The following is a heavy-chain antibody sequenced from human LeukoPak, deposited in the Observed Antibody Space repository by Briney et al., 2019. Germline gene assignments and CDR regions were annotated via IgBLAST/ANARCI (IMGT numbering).Heavy chain of an antibody. CDR3: ARVNWNDVLFT. CDR2: INHSGNT. CDR1: GGSFSDYY. D-gene: IGHD1-1*01. Sequence: SETLSLTCAVSGGSFSDYYWSWIRQPPGKGLEWIGEINHSGNTNYNASLKSRATISVDTSRTQFSLKLSSVTAADTAVYYWARVNWNDVLFTWGPGTLVTVSS. J-gene: IGHJ4*02. V-gene: IGHV4-34*01.